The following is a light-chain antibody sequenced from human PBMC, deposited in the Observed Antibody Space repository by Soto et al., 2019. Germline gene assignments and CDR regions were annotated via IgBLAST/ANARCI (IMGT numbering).Light chain of an antibody. Sequence: QSVLTQPPSASGTPGQRVTISCSGSSSNMGTNTVNWYQQLTRTARKLLIYSDNQRPSRVPDRFSGSKSGTSASLAITGLQSEDEADYDCAAWDGSLHPIFFGGGTKVTVL. CDR2: SDN. V-gene: IGLV1-44*01. CDR3: AAWDGSLHPIF. CDR1: SSNMGTNT. J-gene: IGLJ2*01.